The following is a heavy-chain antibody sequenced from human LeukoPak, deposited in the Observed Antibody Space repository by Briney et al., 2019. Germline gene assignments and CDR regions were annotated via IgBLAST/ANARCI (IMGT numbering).Heavy chain of an antibody. CDR1: GFTFSSYS. J-gene: IGHJ4*02. CDR3: ARDPGSSWPDY. V-gene: IGHV3-48*01. D-gene: IGHD6-13*01. CDR2: ISSSSSTI. Sequence: PGGSLRLSCAASGFTFSSYSMNWVRQAPGKGLEWVSYISSSSSTIYYADSVKGRFTISRDNAKNSLYLQMNSLRAEDTAVYYCARDPGSSWPDYWGQGTLVTVSS.